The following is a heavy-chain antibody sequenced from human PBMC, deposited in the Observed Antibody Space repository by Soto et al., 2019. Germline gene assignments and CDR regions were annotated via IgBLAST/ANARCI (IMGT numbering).Heavy chain of an antibody. D-gene: IGHD2-21*01. J-gene: IGHJ4*02. CDR3: ARDFCHCSNRPRSAHLDF. V-gene: IGHV3-53*01. CDR1: GFTIRRTY. CDR2: IFRTGNT. Sequence: GGALRLSCAVSGFTIRRTYFSWVRQAPGKGLEWVSVIFRTGNTFYTDSVKGRFTISRDTSETMVYLQMTNLKAEDTAVYYCARDFCHCSNRPRSAHLDFWCQGTLVTVSS.